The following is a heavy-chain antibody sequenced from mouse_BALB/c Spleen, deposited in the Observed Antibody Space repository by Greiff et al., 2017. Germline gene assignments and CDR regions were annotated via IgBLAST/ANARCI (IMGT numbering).Heavy chain of an antibody. V-gene: IGHV5-12-1*01. Sequence: EVKVEESGGGLVKPGGSLKLSCAASGFAFSSYDMSWVRQTPEKRLEWVAYISSGGGSTYYPDTVKGRFTISRDNAKNTLYLQMSSLKSEDTAMYYCARHGGNYYFDYWGQGTSVTVSS. D-gene: IGHD2-1*01. J-gene: IGHJ4*01. CDR3: ARHGGNYYFDY. CDR1: GFAFSSYD. CDR2: ISSGGGST.